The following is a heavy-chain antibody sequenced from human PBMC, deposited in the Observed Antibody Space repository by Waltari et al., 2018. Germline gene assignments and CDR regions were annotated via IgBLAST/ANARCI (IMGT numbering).Heavy chain of an antibody. J-gene: IGHJ2*01. V-gene: IGHV4-30-4*08. CDR3: ARDWGHLAGYFDL. CDR2: IYYSGST. Sequence: QVQLQESGPGLVKPSQTLSLTCTVSGGSISRGDYYGSWFRQPPGKGLEWIGYIYYSGSTYYNPSLKSRVTISVDTSKNQFSLKLSSVTAADTAVYYCARDWGHLAGYFDLWGRGTLVTVSS. CDR1: GGSISRGDYY. D-gene: IGHD7-27*01.